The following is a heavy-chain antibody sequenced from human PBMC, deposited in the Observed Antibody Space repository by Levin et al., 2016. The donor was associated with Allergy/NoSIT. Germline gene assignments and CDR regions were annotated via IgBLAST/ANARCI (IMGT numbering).Heavy chain of an antibody. V-gene: IGHV1-8*02. D-gene: IGHD2-2*01. CDR3: ARPQPRYCSSTSCQLGY. Sequence: ASVKVSCKASGYTFTGYYMHWVRQATGQGLEWMGWMNPNSGNTGYAQKFQGRVTMTRNTSISTAYMELSSLRSEDTAVYYCARPQPRYCSSTSCQLGYWGQGTLVTVSS. J-gene: IGHJ4*02. CDR2: MNPNSGNT. CDR1: GYTFTGYY.